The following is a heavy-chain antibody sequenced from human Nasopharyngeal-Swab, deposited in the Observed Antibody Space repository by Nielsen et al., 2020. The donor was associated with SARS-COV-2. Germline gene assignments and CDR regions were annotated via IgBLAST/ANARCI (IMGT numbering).Heavy chain of an antibody. V-gene: IGHV3-11*04. J-gene: IGHJ6*03. CDR2: ISSSGSTI. CDR1: GFTFSDYY. CDR3: ARAASGYSSSWYYYYYYMDV. D-gene: IGHD6-13*01. Sequence: GGSLRLSCAASGFTFSDYYMSWIRQAPGKGLEWVSYISSSGSTIYYADSVKGRFTISRDNAKNSLYLQMNSLRAEDTAVYYCARAASGYSSSWYYYYYYMDVWGKGTTVTVSS.